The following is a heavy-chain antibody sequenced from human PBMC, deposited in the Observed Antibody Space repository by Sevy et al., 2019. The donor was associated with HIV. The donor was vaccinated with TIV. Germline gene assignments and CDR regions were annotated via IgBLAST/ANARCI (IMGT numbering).Heavy chain of an antibody. V-gene: IGHV3-21*01. Sequence: ASVKVSCAASGFTFSSYSMNWVRQAPGKGLEWVSSISSSSSYIYYADSVKGRFTISRDNAKNSLYLQMNSLRAEDTAVYYCARASIAAAGTSWFDPWGQGTLVTVSS. CDR2: ISSSSSYI. CDR1: GFTFSSYS. J-gene: IGHJ5*02. D-gene: IGHD6-13*01. CDR3: ARASIAAAGTSWFDP.